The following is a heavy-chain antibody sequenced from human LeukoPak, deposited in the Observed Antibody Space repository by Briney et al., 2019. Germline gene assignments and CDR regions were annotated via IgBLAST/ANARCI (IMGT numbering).Heavy chain of an antibody. CDR2: ISHDGSNE. CDR1: GFTFSSYG. CDR3: AKDDIVVVPAALDY. V-gene: IGHV3-30*18. D-gene: IGHD2-2*01. Sequence: GGSLRLSCEASGFTFSSYGMHWVRRAPGKGLEWMTVISHDGSNEYYIDSVKGRFTISRDNSKSTLYLQMNSLRAEDTALYYCAKDDIVVVPAALDYWGQGTLVTVSS. J-gene: IGHJ4*02.